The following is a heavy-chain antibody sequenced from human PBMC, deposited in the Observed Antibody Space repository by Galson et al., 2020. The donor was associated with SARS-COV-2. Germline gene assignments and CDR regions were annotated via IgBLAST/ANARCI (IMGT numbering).Heavy chain of an antibody. CDR2: IDCVDDK. CDR3: AGLRCVVRVLGLRDIYFFFVMDV. CDR1: GFSLSTSGMC. Sequence: SGPTLVTPTPSLTLTCTFSGFSLSTSGMCVSWIRQPPGKALEWLAFIDCVDDKYYSTTLKTRHTISQETTKHQVVLTTTNMDPVDTATYYCAGLRCVVRVLGLRDIYFFFVMDVWGQGTTVTVSS. D-gene: IGHD3-10*01. J-gene: IGHJ6*02. V-gene: IGHV2-70*01.